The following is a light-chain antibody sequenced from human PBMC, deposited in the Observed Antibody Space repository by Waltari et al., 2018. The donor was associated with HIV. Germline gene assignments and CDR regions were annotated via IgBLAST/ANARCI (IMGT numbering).Light chain of an antibody. J-gene: IGLJ3*02. Sequence: QSALTQPRSVSGSPGQSVTISCTGTSSDVGGYNYVSWYHQHPGKAPKLMIYDVSKRPSGVPDRFSGSKSGNTASLTISGLQAEDEADYYCCSYAGSSWVFGGGTKLTVL. CDR2: DVS. CDR1: SSDVGGYNY. V-gene: IGLV2-11*01. CDR3: CSYAGSSWV.